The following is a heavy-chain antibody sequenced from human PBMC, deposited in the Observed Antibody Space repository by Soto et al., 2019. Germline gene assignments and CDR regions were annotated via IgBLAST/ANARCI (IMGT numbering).Heavy chain of an antibody. D-gene: IGHD4-4*01. CDR2: IWYDESEK. J-gene: IGHJ6*02. CDR3: ARGFTGTTSYYTMDV. CDR1: GFTFSSYG. Sequence: PGGSLRLSCEASGFTFSSYGMHWVRQAPGKGLEWVAVIWYDESEKYYADSVKGRITISRDDSKNTLYLQMNSLRAEDTAVYYCARGFTGTTSYYTMDVWGQGTTVTVSS. V-gene: IGHV3-33*01.